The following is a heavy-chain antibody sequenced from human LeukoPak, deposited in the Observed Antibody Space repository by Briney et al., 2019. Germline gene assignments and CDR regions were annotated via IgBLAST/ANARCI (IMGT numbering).Heavy chain of an antibody. Sequence: GGSLRLSCAASGSSFSSYAMHWVRQAPGKGLEWAAVISYDGNNKYYADSVKGQFTISRDNSKNTLYLQMNSLRPEDTAVYYCARDRAAVAGTFDYWGQGTLVTVSS. V-gene: IGHV3-30*04. J-gene: IGHJ4*02. CDR2: ISYDGNNK. CDR3: ARDRAAVAGTFDY. D-gene: IGHD6-19*01. CDR1: GSSFSSYA.